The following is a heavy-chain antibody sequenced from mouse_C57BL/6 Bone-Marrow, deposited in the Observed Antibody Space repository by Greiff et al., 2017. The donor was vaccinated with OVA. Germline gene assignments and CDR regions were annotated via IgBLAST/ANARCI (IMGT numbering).Heavy chain of an antibody. CDR2: IDPENGDT. CDR1: GFNITDDY. D-gene: IGHD1-1*01. V-gene: IGHV14-4*01. Sequence: VQLQQSGAELVRPGASVKLSCTASGFNITDDYMHWVKQRPEQGLEWIGWIDPENGDTEYASKFQGKATITADTSSNTAYLQLSSLTSEDTAVYYCTLLITTAFFDYWGQGTTLTVSS. J-gene: IGHJ2*01. CDR3: TLLITTAFFDY.